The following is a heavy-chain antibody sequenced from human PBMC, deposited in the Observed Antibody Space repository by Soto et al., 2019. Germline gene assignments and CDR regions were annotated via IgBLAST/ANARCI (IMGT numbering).Heavy chain of an antibody. CDR2: INPNSGGT. J-gene: IGHJ4*02. Sequence: ASVKVSCKASGYTFTGYYMHWVRQAPGQGLEWMGWINPNSGGTNYAQKFQGRVTMTRDTSISTAYMELSRLRSDDTAVYYCARVSRDGYNLYFDYWGQGTQVTVSS. CDR1: GYTFTGYY. D-gene: IGHD5-12*01. V-gene: IGHV1-2*02. CDR3: ARVSRDGYNLYFDY.